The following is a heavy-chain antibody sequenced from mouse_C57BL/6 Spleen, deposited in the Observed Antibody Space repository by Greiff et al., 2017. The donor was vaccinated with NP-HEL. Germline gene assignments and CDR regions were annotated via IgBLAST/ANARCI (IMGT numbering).Heavy chain of an antibody. V-gene: IGHV1-26*01. CDR3: ARGSDYPYYAMDY. CDR2: INPNNGGT. D-gene: IGHD2-4*01. CDR1: GYTFTDYY. J-gene: IGHJ4*01. Sequence: VQLQQSGPELVKPGASVKISCKASGYTFTDYYMNWVKQSHGKSLEWIGDINPNNGGTSYNQKFKGKATLTVDKSSSTAYMELRSLTSEDSAVYYCARGSDYPYYAMDYWGQGTSVTVSS.